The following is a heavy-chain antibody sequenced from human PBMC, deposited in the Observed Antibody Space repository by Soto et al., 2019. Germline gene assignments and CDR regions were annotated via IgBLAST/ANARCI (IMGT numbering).Heavy chain of an antibody. Sequence: QITLRESGPTLVKPTQTLTLTCTFSGFSLSTSGEGVGWIRQPPGKALECLALIYWDDDERYNPSLKSRLTITKDTSKNQVVLTMTNMDPVDTATYYCAHTIRTVEIDWFDPWGQGTLVTVSS. CDR2: IYWDDDE. CDR1: GFSLSTSGEG. J-gene: IGHJ5*02. D-gene: IGHD2-21*01. V-gene: IGHV2-5*02. CDR3: AHTIRTVEIDWFDP.